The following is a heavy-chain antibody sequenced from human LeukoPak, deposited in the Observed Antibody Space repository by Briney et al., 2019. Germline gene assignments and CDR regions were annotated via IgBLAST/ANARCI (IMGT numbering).Heavy chain of an antibody. CDR3: ARLYYDSSGYQYFDY. CDR2: IFTGDSDT. CDR1: GYSFSSYW. J-gene: IGHJ4*02. V-gene: IGHV5-51*01. D-gene: IGHD3-22*01. Sequence: GESLKISCKGSGYSFSSYWIGWVRQMPGKGLEWMGIIFTGDSDTRYSPSFQGRVTISADKSISTAYLQWSSLKASDTAIYYCARLYYDSSGYQYFDYWGQGTLVTVSS.